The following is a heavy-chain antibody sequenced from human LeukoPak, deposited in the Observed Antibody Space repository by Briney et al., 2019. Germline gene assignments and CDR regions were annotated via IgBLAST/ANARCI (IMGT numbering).Heavy chain of an antibody. V-gene: IGHV4-59*08. CDR3: ARHGYDYVWGSYRFDY. Sequence: SETVSLTCTVSGGSISSYYWSWIRQPPGKGLEWIGYIYYSGSTNYNPSLKSRVTISVDTSKNQFSLKLSSVTAADTAVYYCARHGYDYVWGSYRFDYWGQGTLVTVSS. CDR1: GGSISSYY. D-gene: IGHD3-16*02. J-gene: IGHJ4*02. CDR2: IYYSGST.